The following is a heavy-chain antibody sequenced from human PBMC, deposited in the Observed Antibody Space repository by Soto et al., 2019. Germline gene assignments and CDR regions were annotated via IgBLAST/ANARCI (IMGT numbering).Heavy chain of an antibody. J-gene: IGHJ5*02. V-gene: IGHV4-34*01. CDR2: IKHSGSS. D-gene: IGHD5-18*01. CDR3: ARDSDTAMVGWFAP. CDR1: AGSFSHYY. Sequence: LSLTCAVYAGSFSHYYWNWIRQSPGTGLGWIGKIKHSGSSNYNPSLRSRVSISVDMSKNQFSLRLTSVTAADPAVCYCARDSDTAMVGWFAPWGPGSLVTVSS.